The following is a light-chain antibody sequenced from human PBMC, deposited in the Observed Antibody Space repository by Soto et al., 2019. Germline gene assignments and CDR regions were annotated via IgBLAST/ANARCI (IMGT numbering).Light chain of an antibody. CDR3: QRPGTRLT. J-gene: IGKJ5*01. Sequence: EIVLTQSPATLSLSPGERATLSCRASQSVSSYLAWYQQKPGQAPRLLIYDASNRATGIPARFSGSGSGTDFTLTISRLMRGELAGDSGQRPGTRLTCGKGTRLDIK. V-gene: IGKV3-11*01. CDR1: QSVSSY. CDR2: DAS.